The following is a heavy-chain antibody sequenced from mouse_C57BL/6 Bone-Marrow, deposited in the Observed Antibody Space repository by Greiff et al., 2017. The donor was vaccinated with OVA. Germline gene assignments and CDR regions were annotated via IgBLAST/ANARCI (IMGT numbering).Heavy chain of an antibody. V-gene: IGHV5-4*03. Sequence: EVKLVESGGGLVKPGGSLKLSCAASGFTFSSYAMSWVRQTPEKRLEWVATISDGGSYTYYPDNVKGRFTISRDNAKNNLYLQMSHLKSEDTAMYDCASIDPYYAMDYWGQGTSVTVSS. CDR1: GFTFSSYA. CDR2: ISDGGSYT. J-gene: IGHJ4*01. CDR3: ASIDPYYAMDY.